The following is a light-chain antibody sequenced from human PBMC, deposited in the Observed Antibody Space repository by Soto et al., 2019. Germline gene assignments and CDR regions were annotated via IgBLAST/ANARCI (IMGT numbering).Light chain of an antibody. Sequence: GVAQSAATLSVSPGERATLSCRAGQSVNSNLTWYQQKPGQAPRLLIYGASTRATGIPARFSGRGSGTFFTLTISGLQSEDFATYYCQQYDKWPPTTFGQGTRLEIK. J-gene: IGKJ5*01. CDR3: QQYDKWPPTT. CDR1: QSVNSN. CDR2: GAS. V-gene: IGKV3-15*01.